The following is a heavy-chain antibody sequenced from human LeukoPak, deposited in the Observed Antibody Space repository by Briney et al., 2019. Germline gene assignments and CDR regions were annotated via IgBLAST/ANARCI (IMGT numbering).Heavy chain of an antibody. D-gene: IGHD3-22*01. J-gene: IGHJ4*02. CDR1: GGSISSSSYY. CDR3: ARLYYDSSGYYQICYFDY. V-gene: IGHV4-39*01. CDR2: IYYSGST. Sequence: SSETLSLTCTVSGGSISSSSYYWGWIRQPPGKGLEWVGSIYYSGSTYYNPSLKSRVTISVDTSKNQFSLNLSSVTAADTAVYYCARLYYDSSGYYQICYFDYWGQGTLVTVSS.